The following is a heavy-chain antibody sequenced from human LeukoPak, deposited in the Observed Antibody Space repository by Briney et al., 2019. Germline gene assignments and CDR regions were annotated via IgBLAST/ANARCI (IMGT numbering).Heavy chain of an antibody. J-gene: IGHJ4*02. Sequence: GGSLKLSCAASGFTFSSYSMNWVRQAPGQGLEWVSSISTSSSYIYYADSVKGRFTISRDNAKNSLYLQMNSLRAEDTAVYYCARAPTMVTTYYFDYWGQGTLVTVSS. CDR1: GFTFSSYS. D-gene: IGHD5-18*01. V-gene: IGHV3-21*01. CDR3: ARAPTMVTTYYFDY. CDR2: ISTSSSYI.